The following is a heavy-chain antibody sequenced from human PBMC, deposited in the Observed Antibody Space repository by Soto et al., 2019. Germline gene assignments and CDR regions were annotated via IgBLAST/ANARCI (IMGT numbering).Heavy chain of an antibody. J-gene: IGHJ1*01. Sequence: PSETLSLTYAVYGGSFSGYYWSWIRQPPGKGLEWIGEINHSGSTNYNPSLKSRVTISVDTSKNQFSLKLSSVTAADTAVYYCARGRMDCSSTSCYLDFQHWGQGTLVTVSS. CDR1: GGSFSGYY. V-gene: IGHV4-34*01. D-gene: IGHD2-2*01. CDR3: ARGRMDCSSTSCYLDFQH. CDR2: INHSGST.